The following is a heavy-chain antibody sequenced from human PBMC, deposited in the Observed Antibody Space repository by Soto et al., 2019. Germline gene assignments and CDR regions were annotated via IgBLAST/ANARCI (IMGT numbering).Heavy chain of an antibody. CDR2: IYHSGGT. CDR1: AGSISSGGYY. Sequence: QVQLQESGPGLVKPSQTLSLTCSVSAGSISSGGYYWNWIRQPPGKCLEWIGYIYHSGGTYSSPSLRSRVTISVDTSKNQFSLKLTSVTAADTAVYYCARDRGGYGVFDYWGQGTLVTVSS. J-gene: IGHJ4*02. V-gene: IGHV4-31*03. D-gene: IGHD5-12*01. CDR3: ARDRGGYGVFDY.